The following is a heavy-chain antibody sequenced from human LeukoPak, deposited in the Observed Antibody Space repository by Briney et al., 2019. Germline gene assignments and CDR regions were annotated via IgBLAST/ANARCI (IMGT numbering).Heavy chain of an antibody. Sequence: PETLSLTCVVYGGSFSTYYWSWIRQPPGKGLEWIGEINHSGSTNYNPSLKSRLTISVDTSKNQFSLKLSSVTAADTAVYYCAREIRRSGLGSYWGQGTLVTVSS. CDR3: AREIRRSGLGSY. D-gene: IGHD3-3*01. CDR2: INHSGST. J-gene: IGHJ4*02. CDR1: GGSFSTYY. V-gene: IGHV4-34*01.